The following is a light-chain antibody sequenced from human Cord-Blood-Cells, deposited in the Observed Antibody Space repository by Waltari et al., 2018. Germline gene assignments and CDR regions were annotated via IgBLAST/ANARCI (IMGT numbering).Light chain of an antibody. CDR2: ERS. J-gene: IGLJ1*01. CDR3: CSYAGSSTYV. Sequence: QSALTQPASVSGSPAQSITISCTGTSSDVGSYNLISWYQHHPGKAPNPMIYERSKRPPGVTIRFSGSNTGNTASLTSSGRQAEDEADYYCCSYAGSSTYVFGSGTKVTVL. V-gene: IGLV2-23*01. CDR1: SSDVGSYNL.